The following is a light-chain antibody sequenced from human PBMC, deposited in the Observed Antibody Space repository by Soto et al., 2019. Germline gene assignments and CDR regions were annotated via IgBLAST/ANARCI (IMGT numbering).Light chain of an antibody. CDR2: EVS. J-gene: IGKJ1*01. V-gene: IGKV2-30*02. Sequence: EVVMTQSPLSLPVTLGQPASISCRSSQSLIHSDGNTYLNWFQQRPGQSPRRLIYEVSDRDSGVPDRFSGSGSGTDFTLKISRVEAEDVGVYYCMQGTHWPWTFGQGTEVEIK. CDR1: QSLIHSDGNTY. CDR3: MQGTHWPWT.